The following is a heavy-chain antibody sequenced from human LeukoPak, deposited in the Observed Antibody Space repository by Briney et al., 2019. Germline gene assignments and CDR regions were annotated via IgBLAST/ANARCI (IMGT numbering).Heavy chain of an antibody. CDR3: AKGGRGYCSSTSCYKKDYYYYMDV. Sequence: GGSLRLSCAASGFTFSSYGMHWVRQAPGKGLEWVAFIRYDGSNKYYADSVKGRLTISRDNSKNTLYLQMNSLRAEDTAVYYCAKGGRGYCSSTSCYKKDYYYYMDVWGKGTTVTVSS. CDR2: IRYDGSNK. J-gene: IGHJ6*03. V-gene: IGHV3-30*02. D-gene: IGHD2-2*02. CDR1: GFTFSSYG.